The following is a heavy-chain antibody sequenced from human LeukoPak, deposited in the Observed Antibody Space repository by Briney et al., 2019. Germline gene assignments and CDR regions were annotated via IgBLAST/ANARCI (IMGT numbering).Heavy chain of an antibody. V-gene: IGHV4-34*01. D-gene: IGHD2-2*01. CDR3: ARGGPGSSASGDLDY. CDR1: GGSSSGYY. CDR2: INHRGGT. Sequence: SETLSLTCALYGGSSSGYYWSWIRQPPGKGLEWIGEINHRGGTNYTPSLKSRVSISVATSKNEFSLELSSVTAADTAVYYCARGGPGSSASGDLDYWGQGTLVTVSS. J-gene: IGHJ4*02.